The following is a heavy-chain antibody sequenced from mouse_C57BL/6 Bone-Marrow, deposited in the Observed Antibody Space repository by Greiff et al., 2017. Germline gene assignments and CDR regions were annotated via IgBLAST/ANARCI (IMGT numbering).Heavy chain of an antibody. CDR2: IYPRSGNT. V-gene: IGHV1-81*01. CDR3: ARDPFIYYYGSSWFAY. Sequence: VMLVESGAELARPGASVKLSCKASSYTFTSYGISWVKQRTGQGLEWIGEIYPRSGNTYYNEKFKGKATLTANKSSSTAYMELRSLTSEDSAVSFCARDPFIYYYGSSWFAYWGQGTLVTVSA. CDR1: SYTFTSYG. D-gene: IGHD1-1*01. J-gene: IGHJ3*01.